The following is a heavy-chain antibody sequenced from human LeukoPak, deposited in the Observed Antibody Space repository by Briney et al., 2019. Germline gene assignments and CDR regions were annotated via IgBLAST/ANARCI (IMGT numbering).Heavy chain of an antibody. V-gene: IGHV3-13*01. CDR2: IRTTGDT. CDR1: GFTFNYYD. CDR3: ARGLSYYYDNSGHPGWYFDL. J-gene: IGHJ2*01. Sequence: GGSLRLSCAVSGFTFNYYDMHWVRQAPGKRLEWVSAIRTTGDTHYPDSVKGRFAMSREDAKNSVHLQMNTLRAGDTAVYYCARGLSYYYDNSGHPGWYFDLWGRGTLVTVSS. D-gene: IGHD3-22*01.